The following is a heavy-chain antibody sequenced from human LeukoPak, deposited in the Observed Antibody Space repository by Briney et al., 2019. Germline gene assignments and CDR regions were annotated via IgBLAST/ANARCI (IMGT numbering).Heavy chain of an antibody. Sequence: GGLLRLSCVASGFPYDDYVMHWVRPAPEERLEWVSLISWTSGSTYYADSVKRRFTISRDNSKVSLFLDMNSLRPDDTAHYYCARAAVDCGLTGPDYYMDVWGKGTTVTVSS. CDR3: ARAAVDCGLTGPDYYMDV. V-gene: IGHV3-43D*04. D-gene: IGHD3-9*01. J-gene: IGHJ6*03. CDR2: ISWTSGST. CDR1: GFPYDDYV.